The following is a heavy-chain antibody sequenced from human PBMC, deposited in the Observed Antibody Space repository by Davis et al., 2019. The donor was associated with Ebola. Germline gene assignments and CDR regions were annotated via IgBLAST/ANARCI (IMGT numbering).Heavy chain of an antibody. V-gene: IGHV1-2*02. CDR3: ARGGPRAYDALHI. CDR1: GYTFTAFY. J-gene: IGHJ3*02. Sequence: ASVKVSCKASGYTFTAFYLHYVRQAPGQGLEWMGWINPKSGVTNYAEKFQGRVIMTRDKSINTIYMELRSLRSDDTAVYYCARGGPRAYDALHIWGQGTVVTVSS. D-gene: IGHD3-10*01. CDR2: INPKSGVT.